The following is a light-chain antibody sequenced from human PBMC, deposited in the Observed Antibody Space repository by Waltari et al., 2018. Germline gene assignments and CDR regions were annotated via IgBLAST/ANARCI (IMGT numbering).Light chain of an antibody. CDR2: RAS. J-gene: IGKJ1*01. CDR1: QSVLNNSDKKNS. V-gene: IGKV4-1*01. CDR3: EQYYSARRT. Sequence: DIVMTQSPDSLALSLGERASINCRSNQSVLNNSDKKNSLALYQQKPGQPPRLLIYRASTRESGVPDRCSGSVTGTEFALNISSLQAEDVAVYYCEQYYSARRTFGQGTKVEV.